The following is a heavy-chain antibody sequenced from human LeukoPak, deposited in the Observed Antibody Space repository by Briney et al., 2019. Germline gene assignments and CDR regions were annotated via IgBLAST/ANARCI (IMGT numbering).Heavy chain of an antibody. V-gene: IGHV4-59*08. D-gene: IGHD2-15*01. CDR1: GDSIRTDY. Sequence: PSETLSLTCIVSGDSIRTDYWSWIRQSPGKGLERIGYINYNGNTEYNPFLRSRVTISVDRSKNHVSLKVRSVTAADTAMYYCARLDCISDRCYNYWGLGTLVTVSS. CDR3: ARLDCISDRCYNY. J-gene: IGHJ4*02. CDR2: INYNGNT.